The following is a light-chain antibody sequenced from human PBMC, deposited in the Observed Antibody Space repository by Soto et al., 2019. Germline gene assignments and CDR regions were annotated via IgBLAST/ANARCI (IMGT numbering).Light chain of an antibody. V-gene: IGLV4-69*01. J-gene: IGLJ2*01. CDR2: LNSDGSH. Sequence: QSVLTQSPSASASLGASVKLTCTLSSGHSNYAIAWHQQQSEKGPRYLMKLNSDGSHSKGDGIPDRFSGSSSGAERYLTISSLQSEDEADYCQTWGSGIVVFGGGTQLTVL. CDR3: QTWGSGIVV. CDR1: SGHSNYA.